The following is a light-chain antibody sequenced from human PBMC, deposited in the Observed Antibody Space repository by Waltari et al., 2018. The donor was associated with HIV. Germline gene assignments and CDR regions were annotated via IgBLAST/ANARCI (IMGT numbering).Light chain of an antibody. CDR1: SSDVGSYTL. J-gene: IGLJ3*02. Sequence: QFALTQPASVSGSPGQSLTISCAGSSSDVGSYTLVSWYQHHPGKAPQLIMFDGINRPSGVSKRFSGSKSGNTASLTISGLQADDEADYYCCSYAGSSNWVFGGGTKLTVL. V-gene: IGLV2-23*01. CDR3: CSYAGSSNWV. CDR2: DGI.